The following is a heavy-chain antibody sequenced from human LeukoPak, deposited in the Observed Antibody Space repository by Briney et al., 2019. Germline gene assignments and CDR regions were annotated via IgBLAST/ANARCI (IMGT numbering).Heavy chain of an antibody. V-gene: IGHV4-39*07. J-gene: IGHJ5*02. CDR2: IYYSGST. CDR1: GGSISSSSYY. CDR3: AREYYYGSGSYFT. Sequence: SETLSLTCTVSGGSISSSSYYWGWIRQPPGKGLEWIGSIYYSGSTYYNPSLKSRVTISVDTSKNQFSLKLSSVTAADTAVYYCAREYYYGSGSYFTWGQGTLVTVSS. D-gene: IGHD3-10*01.